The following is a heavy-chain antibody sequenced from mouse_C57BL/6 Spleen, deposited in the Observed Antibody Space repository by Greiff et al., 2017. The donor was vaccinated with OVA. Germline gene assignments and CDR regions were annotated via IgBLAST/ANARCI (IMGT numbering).Heavy chain of an antibody. CDR2: IWSGGST. D-gene: IGHD2-5*01. CDR3: AIAYYSNYPYYYAMDY. V-gene: IGHV2-4*01. J-gene: IGHJ4*01. CDR1: GFSLTSYG. Sequence: VQLQQSGPGLVQPSQSLSITCTVSGFSLTSYGVHWVRQPPGKGLEWLGVIWSGGSTDYNAAFISRLSISKDNSKSQVFFKMNSLQADDTAIYYCAIAYYSNYPYYYAMDYWGQGTSVTVSS.